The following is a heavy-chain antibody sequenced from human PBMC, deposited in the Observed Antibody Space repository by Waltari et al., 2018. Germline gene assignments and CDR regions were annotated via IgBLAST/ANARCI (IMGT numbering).Heavy chain of an antibody. Sequence: VQLVQSGAEVKKPGASVKVSCKVSGSTLTDLSMQWVRQAPGKGLEWVSVIYSGGSTYYADSVKGRFTISRDNSKNTLYLQMNSLRAEDTAVYYCARFVWSGYPVAFDIWGQGTMVTVSS. CDR1: GSTLTDLS. V-gene: IGHV3-53*01. CDR2: IYSGGST. J-gene: IGHJ3*02. D-gene: IGHD3-3*01. CDR3: ARFVWSGYPVAFDI.